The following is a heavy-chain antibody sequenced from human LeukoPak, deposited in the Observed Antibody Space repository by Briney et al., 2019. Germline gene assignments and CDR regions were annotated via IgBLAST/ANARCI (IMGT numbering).Heavy chain of an antibody. Sequence: GGSLRLSCAASGFTFDDYGMSWVRQAPGKGLEWVSGINWNGGSTGYADSVKGRFTIPRDNAKNSLYLQMNSLRAEDTALYHCARELVGAANDYWGQGTLVTVSS. V-gene: IGHV3-20*01. D-gene: IGHD1-26*01. J-gene: IGHJ4*02. CDR3: ARELVGAANDY. CDR2: INWNGGST. CDR1: GFTFDDYG.